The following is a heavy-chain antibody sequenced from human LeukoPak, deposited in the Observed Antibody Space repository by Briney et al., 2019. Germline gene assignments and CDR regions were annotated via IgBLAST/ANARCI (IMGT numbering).Heavy chain of an antibody. D-gene: IGHD3-10*01. J-gene: IGHJ4*02. CDR3: ARDRYGSGSYYSPAGY. CDR1: GFTFSDYY. V-gene: IGHV3-11*01. CDR2: ISSSGSTI. Sequence: GGSLRLSCAPSGFTFSDYYMSWIRKAPGKGLEWVSYISSSGSTIYYADSVKGRFTISRDNAKNSLYLQMNSLRAEDTAVYYCARDRYGSGSYYSPAGYWGQGTLVTVSS.